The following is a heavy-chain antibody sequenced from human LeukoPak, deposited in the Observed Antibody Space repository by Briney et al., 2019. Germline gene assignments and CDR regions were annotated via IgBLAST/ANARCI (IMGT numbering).Heavy chain of an antibody. Sequence: GGSLRLSCAASRFNFSSYAMSWVRQAPGKGLEWVSAISGSGGSTYYADSMKGRFTISRDNSKNTLYLQMNSLRAEDTAVYYCAKDPGVGDGYNSASDAFDIWGQGTMVTVSS. CDR1: RFNFSSYA. CDR3: AKDPGVGDGYNSASDAFDI. CDR2: ISGSGGST. V-gene: IGHV3-23*01. J-gene: IGHJ3*02. D-gene: IGHD5-24*01.